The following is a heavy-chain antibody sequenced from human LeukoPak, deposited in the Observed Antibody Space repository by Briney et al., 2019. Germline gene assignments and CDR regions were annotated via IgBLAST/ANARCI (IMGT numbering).Heavy chain of an antibody. CDR2: ISGSGGST. Sequence: GGSLRLSCAASGFTFSSYAMSWVRQAPGKGLEWVPAISGSGGSTYYADSVKGRFTISRDNSKNTLYLQMNSLRAEDTAVYYCAKDVLLWFGEGNYFDYWGQGTLVTVSS. CDR1: GFTFSSYA. D-gene: IGHD3-10*01. J-gene: IGHJ4*02. V-gene: IGHV3-23*01. CDR3: AKDVLLWFGEGNYFDY.